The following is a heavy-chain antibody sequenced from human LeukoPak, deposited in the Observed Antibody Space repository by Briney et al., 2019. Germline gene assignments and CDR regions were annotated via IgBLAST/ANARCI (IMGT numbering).Heavy chain of an antibody. J-gene: IGHJ1*01. D-gene: IGHD2-2*02. Sequence: SETLSLTCTASGGSISSGTYFWSWIRQPAGKGLEWIGRIYTSGSTNYNPFLKSRVTMSVDTSRNQFSLRLSSVTAADTAVYYCASEVPASIDYFQHWGQGTLVTVSS. V-gene: IGHV4-61*02. CDR1: GGSISSGTYF. CDR3: ASEVPASIDYFQH. CDR2: IYTSGST.